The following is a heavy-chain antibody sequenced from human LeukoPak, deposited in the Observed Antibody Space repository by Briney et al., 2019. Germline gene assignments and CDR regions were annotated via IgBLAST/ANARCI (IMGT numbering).Heavy chain of an antibody. CDR1: GYSFTSYW. D-gene: IGHD5-12*01. CDR2: IYPGDSDT. CDR3: ARQGGYSGYEYYFDY. J-gene: IGHJ4*02. V-gene: IGHV5-51*01. Sequence: GESLKISCKGSGYSFTSYWIGWVRQMPGKGLEWMGIIYPGDSDTKYSPSFQGQVTISADKSISTAYLQWSSLKASDTAMYYCARQGGYSGYEYYFDYWGQGTLVTVSS.